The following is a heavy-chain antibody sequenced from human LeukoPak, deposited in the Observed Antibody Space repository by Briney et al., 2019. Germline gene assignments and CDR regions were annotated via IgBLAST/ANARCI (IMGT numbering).Heavy chain of an antibody. Sequence: SVTVSCKASGYTFTSYYMHWVRQAPGQGLEWMGRIIPILGIANYAQKFQGRVTITADKSTGTAYMELSSLRPEDTAVYYCASGTMGYFDYWGQGTLVTVSS. J-gene: IGHJ4*02. CDR1: GYTFTSYY. CDR3: ASGTMGYFDY. V-gene: IGHV1-69*02. CDR2: IIPILGIA. D-gene: IGHD2-2*01.